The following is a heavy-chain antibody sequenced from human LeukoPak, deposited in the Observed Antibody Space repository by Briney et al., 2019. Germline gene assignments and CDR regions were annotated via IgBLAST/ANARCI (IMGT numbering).Heavy chain of an antibody. CDR1: GFTFSSYS. D-gene: IGHD7-27*01. V-gene: IGHV3-48*01. CDR2: INSSSSTI. J-gene: IGHJ4*02. Sequence: GGSLRLSCVASGFTFSSYSMSWVRQAPGKGLEWISYINSSSSTIYYADSVKGRFTISRDNSENTLYLQMSGLRAEDTAIYYCAKGTGDTAYYFDFWGQGVLVTVSS. CDR3: AKGTGDTAYYFDF.